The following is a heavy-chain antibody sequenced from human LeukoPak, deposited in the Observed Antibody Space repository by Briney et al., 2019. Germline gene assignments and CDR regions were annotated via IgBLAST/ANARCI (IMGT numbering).Heavy chain of an antibody. V-gene: IGHV3-49*04. CDR1: GFTFGDYA. D-gene: IGHD2-15*01. CDR2: IRSKAYGGTT. J-gene: IGHJ4*02. CDR3: TRDCSGFSCYEEMDY. Sequence: PGRSLRLSCTASGFTFGDYAMSWVRQAPGKGLEWVGFIRSKAYGGTTEYAASVKGRFTISRDDSKSIAYLQMNSLKTEDTAVYYCTRDCSGFSCYEEMDYWGQGTLVTVSS.